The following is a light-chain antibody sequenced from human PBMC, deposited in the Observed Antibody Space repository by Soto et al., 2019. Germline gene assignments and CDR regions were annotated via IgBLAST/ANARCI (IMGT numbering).Light chain of an antibody. CDR2: GAS. CDR1: QSVSSY. Sequence: EIVMTQSPATLSVSPWQRATLSCRASQSVSSYLARYQQKPGQAPRLLIYGASTRATDIPARFSGSGSGTEFTLPISSLQSEDFALYYCQQYNNWPLTFGGGTKVDIK. CDR3: QQYNNWPLT. J-gene: IGKJ4*01. V-gene: IGKV3-15*01.